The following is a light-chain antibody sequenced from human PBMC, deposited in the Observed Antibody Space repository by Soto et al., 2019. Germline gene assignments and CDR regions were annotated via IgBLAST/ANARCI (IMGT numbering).Light chain of an antibody. J-gene: IGKJ1*01. V-gene: IGKV3-20*01. Sequence: EIVLTQSPGTLSLSPGERATLSCRASQSVSRSFLAWYQQKPGQAPRLLIYGASSRATGIPDRFSGSGSGTDLTLTISRLEPEDFAVYYCQQYGSSPRTFGQGTKVDI. CDR2: GAS. CDR1: QSVSRSF. CDR3: QQYGSSPRT.